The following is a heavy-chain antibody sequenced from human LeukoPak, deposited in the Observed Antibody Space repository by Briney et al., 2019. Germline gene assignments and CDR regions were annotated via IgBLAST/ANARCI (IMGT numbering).Heavy chain of an antibody. CDR2: INPSGGST. Sequence: ASVNVSCTASGYTFSSYYMHWVRQARGQGLEWVGIINPSGGSTSYAQKFQGRVTMTRDMSTSTDYMELSSLRSEDTAVYYCARDNSVEDTAWWFDPWGQGTLVTVSS. CDR3: ARDNSVEDTAWWFDP. J-gene: IGHJ5*02. CDR1: GYTFSSYY. V-gene: IGHV1-46*01. D-gene: IGHD4-23*01.